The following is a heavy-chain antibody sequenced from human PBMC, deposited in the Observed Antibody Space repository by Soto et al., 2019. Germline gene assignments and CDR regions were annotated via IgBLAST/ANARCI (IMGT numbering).Heavy chain of an antibody. J-gene: IGHJ4*02. Sequence: PSETLSLTCTVSGCTITRSSYHWGWIRQQPGQGLEWIGTTNHSGNNYPNPSLQRRANISIDTSKKQISLTLSAVTAADTAVYYCARRLYDRRGYYYLDYWGQGTLVTVSS. CDR3: ARRLYDRRGYYYLDY. D-gene: IGHD3-22*01. CDR2: TNHSGNN. CDR1: GCTITRSSYH. V-gene: IGHV4-39*01.